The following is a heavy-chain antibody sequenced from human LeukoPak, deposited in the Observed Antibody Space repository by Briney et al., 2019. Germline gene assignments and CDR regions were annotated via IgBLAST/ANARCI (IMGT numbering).Heavy chain of an antibody. V-gene: IGHV3-20*04. CDR2: INWNGGST. Sequence: PSETLSLTCAVYGGSFSGYYWSWVRQAPGEGLEWVSGINWNGGSTGYADSVKGRFTISRDNAKNSLYLQMNSLRAEDTALYYCARARLQAFDIWGQGTMVTVSS. D-gene: IGHD2-21*02. J-gene: IGHJ3*02. CDR1: GGSFSGYY. CDR3: ARARLQAFDI.